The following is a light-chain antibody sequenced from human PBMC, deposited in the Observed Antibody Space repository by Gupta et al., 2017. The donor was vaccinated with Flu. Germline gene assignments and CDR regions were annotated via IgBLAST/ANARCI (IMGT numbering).Light chain of an antibody. J-gene: IGLJ2*01. Sequence: TARVTCGGNNIGMKSVHWYQQKPGHAPVLVVEDDSDRPSGIPERFSGSNSGNTDKLTISRVEAGDEADYYGYVWESSSDRHVVVGGGTKMTVL. CDR1: NIGMKS. V-gene: IGLV3-21*02. CDR3: YVWESSSDRHVV. CDR2: DDS.